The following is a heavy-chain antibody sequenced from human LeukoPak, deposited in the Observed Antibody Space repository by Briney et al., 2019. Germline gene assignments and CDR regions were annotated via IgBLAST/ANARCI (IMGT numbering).Heavy chain of an antibody. CDR2: INPSGGST. D-gene: IGHD2-8*01. CDR1: GYTFTNYF. CDR3: ARGMAKGKDY. J-gene: IGHJ4*02. V-gene: IGHV1-46*01. Sequence: ASVRVSCKAAGYTFTNYFMHWVRRAPGQGLEWMGMINPSGGSTSYAQKFQGRVTMTRDTSTSTVYMDLSSLRFEDTAVYYCARGMAKGKDYWGQGTLVTVSS.